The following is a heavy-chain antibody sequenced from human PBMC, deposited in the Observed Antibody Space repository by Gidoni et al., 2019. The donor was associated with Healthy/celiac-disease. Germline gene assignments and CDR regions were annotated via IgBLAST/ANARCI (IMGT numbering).Heavy chain of an antibody. J-gene: IGHJ5*02. CDR1: GFTFSSYW. Sequence: EVQLVESGGGLVQPGGSLRLSCAASGFTFSSYWMSWVRQAPGKGLEWVANIKQDGREKYYVDSVKVRFTISRDNAKNSLYLQMNSRRAEDTAVYYCAREGDIVVVPAAMQFDPWGQGTLVTVSS. V-gene: IGHV3-7*01. CDR2: IKQDGREK. D-gene: IGHD2-2*01. CDR3: AREGDIVVVPAAMQFDP.